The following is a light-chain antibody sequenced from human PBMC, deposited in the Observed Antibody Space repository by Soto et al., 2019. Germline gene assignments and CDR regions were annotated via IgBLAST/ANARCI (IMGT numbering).Light chain of an antibody. CDR1: QSVSSSY. CDR2: DTS. Sequence: ELVLTQSPGTLSLSPGERATLSCRASQSVSSSYLAWYQQKPGQAPKLLIYDTSSRATGIPDRFSGSGSGTAFTRAISSLETEDFEVYYCQQCGSSPSFGQGTKVEIK. J-gene: IGKJ1*01. CDR3: QQCGSSPS. V-gene: IGKV3-20*01.